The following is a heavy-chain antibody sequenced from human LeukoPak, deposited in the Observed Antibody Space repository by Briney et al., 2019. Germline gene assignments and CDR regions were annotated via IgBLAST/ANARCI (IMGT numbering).Heavy chain of an antibody. CDR3: ARNQATVTTYYYYGMDV. CDR1: GYTFTSYG. V-gene: IGHV1-18*01. J-gene: IGHJ6*02. CDR2: ISAYNGNT. Sequence: ASVKVSCKASGYTFTSYGISWVRQAPGQGLEWMGWISAYNGNTNYAQKLPGRVTMTTDTSTSTAYMELRSLRSDDTAVYYCARNQATVTTYYYYGMDVWGQGTTVTVSS. D-gene: IGHD4-17*01.